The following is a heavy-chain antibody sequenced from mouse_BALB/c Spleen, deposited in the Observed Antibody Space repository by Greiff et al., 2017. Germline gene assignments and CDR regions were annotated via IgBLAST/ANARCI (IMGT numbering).Heavy chain of an antibody. CDR2: ISNGGGST. CDR3: ARHDDDERAMDY. D-gene: IGHD2-4*01. J-gene: IGHJ4*01. V-gene: IGHV5-12-2*01. CDR1: GFTFSSYT. Sequence: EVKLVESGGGLVQPGGSLKLSCAASGFTFSSYTMSWVRQTPEKRLEWVAYISNGGGSTYYPDTVKGRFTISRDNAKNTLYLQMSSLKSEDTAMYCCARHDDDERAMDYWGQGTSVTVSS.